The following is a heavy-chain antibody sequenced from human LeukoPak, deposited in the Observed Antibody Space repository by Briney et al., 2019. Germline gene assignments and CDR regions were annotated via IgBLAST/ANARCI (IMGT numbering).Heavy chain of an antibody. Sequence: GGSLRLSCAASGFTFSSYVMHWVRQAPGKGLEWVAVIWYDGSNKYYADSVKGRFTISRDNSKNALYLQMNSLRAEDTAVYYCAREAVAGSTFDYWGQGTLVTVSS. CDR2: IWYDGSNK. CDR1: GFTFSSYV. D-gene: IGHD6-19*01. J-gene: IGHJ4*02. V-gene: IGHV3-33*01. CDR3: AREAVAGSTFDY.